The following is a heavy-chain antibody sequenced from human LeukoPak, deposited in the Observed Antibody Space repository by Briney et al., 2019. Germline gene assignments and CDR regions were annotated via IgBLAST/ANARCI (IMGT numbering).Heavy chain of an antibody. CDR3: ARSYSSGGNVALFQH. CDR1: GGSISTYY. D-gene: IGHD6-19*01. CDR2: THYSGST. Sequence: SETLSLTCTVSGGSISTYYWSWIRQPPGRGLEYIGFTHYSGSTNYNSSLKSRVTISVDTSKNQFSLKLSSVTAADTAVYYCARSYSSGGNVALFQHWGQGTLVTVSS. J-gene: IGHJ1*01. V-gene: IGHV4-59*08.